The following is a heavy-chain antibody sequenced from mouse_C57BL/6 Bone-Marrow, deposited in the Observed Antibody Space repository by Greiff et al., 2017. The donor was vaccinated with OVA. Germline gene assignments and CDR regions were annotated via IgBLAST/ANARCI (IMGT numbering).Heavy chain of an antibody. D-gene: IGHD1-1*01. CDR1: GFTFSDYG. Sequence: EVQLVESGGGLVKPGGSLKLSCAASGFTFSDYGMHWVRQAPEKGLEWVAYISSGSSTIYYADTVKGRFTISRDNAKNTLFLQMTSLRSEDTAMYYCARRLVATDYAMDYWGQGTSVTVSS. V-gene: IGHV5-17*01. J-gene: IGHJ4*01. CDR3: ARRLVATDYAMDY. CDR2: ISSGSSTI.